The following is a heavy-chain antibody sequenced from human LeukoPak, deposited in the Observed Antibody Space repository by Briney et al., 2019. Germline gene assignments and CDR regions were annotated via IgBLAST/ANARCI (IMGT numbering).Heavy chain of an antibody. CDR1: GFTFSSYA. D-gene: IGHD6-19*01. CDR2: ISGSGGST. CDR3: AKDGSYSSGWYFDY. V-gene: IGHV3-23*01. Sequence: GGSLRLSCAASGFTFSSYAMSWVRQAPGKGLEWVSAISGSGGSTYYADSVKGRFTISRDNSKNTLCLQMNSLRAEDTAVYYCAKDGSYSSGWYFDYWGQGTLVTVSS. J-gene: IGHJ4*02.